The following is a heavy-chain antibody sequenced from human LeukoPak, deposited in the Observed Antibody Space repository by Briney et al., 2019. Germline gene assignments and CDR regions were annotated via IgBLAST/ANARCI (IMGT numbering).Heavy chain of an antibody. Sequence: SETLSLTCTVSGYSISSGYYWGWIRQPPGKGPEWIGSIYHSGSTYYNPSLKSRVTISVDTSKNQFSLKLNSVTAADTAVYYCARAGDRHTFEMTWFDPWGQGTLVTVSS. V-gene: IGHV4-38-2*02. CDR2: IYHSGST. CDR3: ARAGDRHTFEMTWFDP. CDR1: GYSISSGYY. J-gene: IGHJ5*02. D-gene: IGHD3-16*01.